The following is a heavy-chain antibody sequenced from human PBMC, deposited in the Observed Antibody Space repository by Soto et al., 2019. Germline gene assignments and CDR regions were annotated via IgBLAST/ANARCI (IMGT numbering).Heavy chain of an antibody. CDR3: AKIGVADYYFDY. V-gene: IGHV3-23*01. D-gene: IGHD3-3*01. CDR1: GFTFNSYA. Sequence: EVQLLESGGGLVQPGGSLRLSCAASGFTFNSYAMSWVRQAPRKGLEWVSAISGSGGSTYYADSVKGRFTISRDNSKNTLYLQINSLRAEDTAVYYCAKIGVADYYFDYWGQGTLVTVSS. CDR2: ISGSGGST. J-gene: IGHJ4*02.